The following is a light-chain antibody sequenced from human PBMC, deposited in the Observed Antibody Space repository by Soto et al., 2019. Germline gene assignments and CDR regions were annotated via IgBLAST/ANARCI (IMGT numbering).Light chain of an antibody. CDR2: DDS. CDR3: SSYKTSSTPYV. J-gene: IGLJ1*01. V-gene: IGLV2-14*01. Sequence: QSALTQPASVSGSPGQAITISCTGTSSDVGGYNYVSWYQQHPGTAPKLMIYDDSNRPLGVSNRFSGSKSGNTASLTISGLQTEDEADYYCSSYKTSSTPYVFGTGTKLTVL. CDR1: SSDVGGYNY.